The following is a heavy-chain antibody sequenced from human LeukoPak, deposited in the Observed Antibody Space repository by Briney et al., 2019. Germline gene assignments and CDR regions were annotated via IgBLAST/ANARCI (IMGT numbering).Heavy chain of an antibody. D-gene: IGHD3-9*01. J-gene: IGHJ5*02. CDR2: IYYSGST. V-gene: IGHV4-39*07. CDR1: GGSISSSSYF. Sequence: SETLSLTCTVSGGSISSSSYFWVWIRQPPGKGLEWIGSIYYSGSTYYNPSLKSRVTISVDTSKNQFSLKLSSVTAADTAVYYCARDVLRYFDWSKEENWFDPWGQGTLVTVSS. CDR3: ARDVLRYFDWSKEENWFDP.